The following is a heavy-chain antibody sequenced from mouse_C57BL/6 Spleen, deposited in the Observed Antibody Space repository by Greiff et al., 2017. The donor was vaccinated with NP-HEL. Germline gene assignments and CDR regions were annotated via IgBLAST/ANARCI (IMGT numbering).Heavy chain of an antibody. CDR3: ARNTVVARYFDY. CDR1: GYTFTSYW. Sequence: QVQLQQSGAELVKPGASVKLSCKASGYTFTSYWMQWVKQRPGQGLEWIGEIDPSDSYTNYNQKFKGKATLTVDTSSSTAYMQLSSLTSEDSAVYYCARNTVVARYFDYWGQGTTLTVSS. D-gene: IGHD1-1*01. J-gene: IGHJ2*01. V-gene: IGHV1-50*01. CDR2: IDPSDSYT.